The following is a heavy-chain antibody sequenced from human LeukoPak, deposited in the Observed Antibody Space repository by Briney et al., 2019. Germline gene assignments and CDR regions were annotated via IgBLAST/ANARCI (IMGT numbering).Heavy chain of an antibody. CDR2: MNPNSGNT. Sequence: ASVKVSCKASGYTFTSYDINWVRQATGQGLEWMGWMNPNSGNTGYAQKFQGRVTMTRNTSISTAYMELSSLRSEDTAVYYCARGSRHYYGSGSYSYYFDYWGQGTLVTVSS. D-gene: IGHD3-10*01. V-gene: IGHV1-8*01. CDR3: ARGSRHYYGSGSYSYYFDY. CDR1: GYTFTSYD. J-gene: IGHJ4*02.